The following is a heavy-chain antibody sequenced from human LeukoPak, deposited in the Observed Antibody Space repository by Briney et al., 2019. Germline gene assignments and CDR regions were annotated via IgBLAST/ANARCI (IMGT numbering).Heavy chain of an antibody. D-gene: IGHD1-26*01. Sequence: ASVKVSCKASGYTFTSYYMHWVRQAPGQGLEWMGIINPSGGDTSYAQKFQGRVTMTRDTSTRTVYMELSSLTSEDTAVYYCAREWYSGSSEPFKRFDYWGQGTLVTVSS. V-gene: IGHV1-46*01. CDR3: AREWYSGSSEPFKRFDY. J-gene: IGHJ4*02. CDR1: GYTFTSYY. CDR2: INPSGGDT.